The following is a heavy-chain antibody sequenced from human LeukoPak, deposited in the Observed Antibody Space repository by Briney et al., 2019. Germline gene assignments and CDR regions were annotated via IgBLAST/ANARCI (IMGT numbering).Heavy chain of an antibody. CDR1: GYTFTSYY. V-gene: IGHV1-46*01. CDR3: ARVGLTVVSASYFQH. Sequence: VASVKVSCKASGYTFTSYYMHWVRQAPGQGLEWMGIINPSGGSTSYAQKFQGRVTMTRDTSTSTVYMELSSLRSEGTAVYYCARVGLTVVSASYFQHWGQGTLVTVSS. CDR2: INPSGGST. J-gene: IGHJ1*01. D-gene: IGHD4-23*01.